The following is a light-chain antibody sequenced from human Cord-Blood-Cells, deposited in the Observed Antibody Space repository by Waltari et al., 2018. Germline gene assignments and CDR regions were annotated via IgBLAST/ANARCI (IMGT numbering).Light chain of an antibody. CDR3: SAYTSSSTSV. V-gene: IGLV2-14*03. Sequence: QSALTQPASVSGSPGQSITISCIGTSSVVGGYNYVSWYQQPPGKAPKLMMYDVSNRPAGVSNRLSGTKSGNTASLTISGLQAEDEAYYYCSAYTSSSTSVFGTGTKVTVL. CDR2: DVS. CDR1: SSVVGGYNY. J-gene: IGLJ1*01.